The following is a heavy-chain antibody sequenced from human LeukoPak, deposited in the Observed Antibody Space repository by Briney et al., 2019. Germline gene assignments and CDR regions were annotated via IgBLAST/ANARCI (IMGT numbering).Heavy chain of an antibody. D-gene: IGHD2-15*01. J-gene: IGHJ4*02. CDR1: GFPFSTYA. Sequence: GSLRLSCAVSGFPFSTYAMSWVRQAPGKGLEWVSAISGSGGNTYYADSVKGRFTISRDNSKTTLYLQMNSLRAEDTAVYYCAKDPRGDCSGGSCHYLDYWGQGTLVTVSS. CDR2: ISGSGGNT. CDR3: AKDPRGDCSGGSCHYLDY. V-gene: IGHV3-23*01.